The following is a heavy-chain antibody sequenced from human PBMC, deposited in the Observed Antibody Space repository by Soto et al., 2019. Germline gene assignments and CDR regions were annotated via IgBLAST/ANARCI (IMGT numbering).Heavy chain of an antibody. CDR3: TRSRGPLDY. Sequence: QITLKESGPTLVKPTQTLTLTCTFSGFSLTSSGVGVGWIRQSPGKVLEHLALIYWDDDKRYSPSLKSRLTITKDISENQVVLTMTNMVPMDTGTYYCTRSRGPLDYWGQGAQVTVSS. CDR2: IYWDDDK. CDR1: GFSLTSSGVG. J-gene: IGHJ4*02. D-gene: IGHD3-10*01. V-gene: IGHV2-5*02.